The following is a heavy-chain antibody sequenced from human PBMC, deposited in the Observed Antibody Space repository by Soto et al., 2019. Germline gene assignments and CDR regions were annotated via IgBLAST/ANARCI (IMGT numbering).Heavy chain of an antibody. Sequence: KTPGESLKISCKGSRYSFTSYWIGWVRQMPGKGLEWMGIIYPGDSDTRYSPSFQGQVTISADKSISTAYLQWSSLKASDTAMYYCARHAPYDILTGHQWGMDVWGQGTTVTVSS. CDR2: IYPGDSDT. CDR1: RYSFTSYW. J-gene: IGHJ6*02. D-gene: IGHD3-9*01. V-gene: IGHV5-51*01. CDR3: ARHAPYDILTGHQWGMDV.